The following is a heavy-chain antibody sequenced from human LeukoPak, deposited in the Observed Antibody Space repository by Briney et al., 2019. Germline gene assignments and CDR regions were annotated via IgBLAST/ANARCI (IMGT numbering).Heavy chain of an antibody. Sequence: SETLSLTCAVYGGSFSGYYWSWIRQPPGKGLEWIGEINHSGSTNYNPSLKSRVTISVDTSKNQFSLKLSSVTAADTAVYYSARFESGSYYRSYYYYGMDVWGQGTTVTVSS. CDR1: GGSFSGYY. CDR2: INHSGST. D-gene: IGHD1-26*01. V-gene: IGHV4-34*01. J-gene: IGHJ6*02. CDR3: ARFESGSYYRSYYYYGMDV.